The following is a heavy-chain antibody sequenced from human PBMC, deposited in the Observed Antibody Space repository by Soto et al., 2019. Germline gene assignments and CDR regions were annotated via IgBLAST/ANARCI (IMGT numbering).Heavy chain of an antibody. Sequence: QVQLVQSGAELKKPGSSVKVSCKASGGTFSSYAISWVRQAPGQGLEWMGGIIPIFGTANYAQKFQGRVTITADESTSTAYMELSSVRSEDTAVYYCARLGYCSSTSCFRLGYYDYYGMDFWGQGTTVTVSS. V-gene: IGHV1-69*01. CDR1: GGTFSSYA. CDR3: ARLGYCSSTSCFRLGYYDYYGMDF. J-gene: IGHJ6*02. D-gene: IGHD2-2*01. CDR2: IIPIFGTA.